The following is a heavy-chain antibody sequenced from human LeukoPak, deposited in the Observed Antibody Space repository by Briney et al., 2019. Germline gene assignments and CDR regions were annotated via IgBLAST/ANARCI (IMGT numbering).Heavy chain of an antibody. J-gene: IGHJ4*02. D-gene: IGHD1-26*01. Sequence: PGGSLRLSCAASGFTFSSYAMSWVRQAPGKGLEWVSAISGSGGSTYYADSVKGRFTISRDNSKNALYLQMNSLRAEDTAVYYCAKDITGSYYYFDYWGQGTLVTVSS. CDR2: ISGSGGST. V-gene: IGHV3-23*01. CDR3: AKDITGSYYYFDY. CDR1: GFTFSSYA.